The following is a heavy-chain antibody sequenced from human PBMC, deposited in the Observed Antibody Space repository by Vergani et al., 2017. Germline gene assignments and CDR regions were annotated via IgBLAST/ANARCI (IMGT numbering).Heavy chain of an antibody. CDR1: GVSVTDYN. CDR3: SGDTHSWQRADR. J-gene: IGHJ5*02. Sequence: QAQLQESGPGLVKPSETLSLTCHVFGVSVTDYNCNWIRQAPGKGLDWIGSLSTTGGATHASHNPSLKSRVSISVDTSKSQFSLRLTSVTAADSAIYYWSGDTHSWQRADRWGQGLLVSVSS. V-gene: IGHV4-59*02. CDR2: LSTTGGA. D-gene: IGHD6-13*01.